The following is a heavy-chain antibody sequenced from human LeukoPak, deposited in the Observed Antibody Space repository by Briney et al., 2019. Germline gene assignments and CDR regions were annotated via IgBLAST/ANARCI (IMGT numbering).Heavy chain of an antibody. V-gene: IGHV3-23*01. J-gene: IGHJ4*02. D-gene: IGHD5-18*01. CDR3: AKGTGYSCGDRPFDY. CDR2: ISGSGGST. Sequence: PGGSLRLSWAAPGFTFSRHALSRVRQAPGKGPELVSAISGSGGSTYYADSVKGRFTISRDNSKNTLYLQMNSLRAEDTAVYYCAKGTGYSCGDRPFDYWGQGTLVTVSS. CDR1: GFTFSRHA.